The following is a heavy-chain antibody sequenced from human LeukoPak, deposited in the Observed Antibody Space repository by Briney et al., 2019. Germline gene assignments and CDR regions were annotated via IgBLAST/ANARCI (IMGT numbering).Heavy chain of an antibody. J-gene: IGHJ4*02. CDR1: GFAFSIFA. CDR3: AKDPRSGSYSDYFDY. V-gene: IGHV3-30*18. Sequence: GGSLRLSCAASGFAFSIFAIHWVRQAPDKGLEWVAVIAYDGSSKYYADSVKGRFTISKDNSKNTLYLQMNSLRAEDTAVYYCAKDPRSGSYSDYFDYWGQGTLVTVSS. CDR2: IAYDGSSK. D-gene: IGHD1-26*01.